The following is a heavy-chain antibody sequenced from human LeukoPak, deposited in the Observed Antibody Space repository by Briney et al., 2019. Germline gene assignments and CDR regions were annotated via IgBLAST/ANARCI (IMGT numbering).Heavy chain of an antibody. CDR2: IRGSGGDT. CDR3: AKAVWFGEFDYYFFGLDV. CDR1: GFTFSSDA. J-gene: IGHJ6*02. Sequence: PGGSLRLSCAAFGFTFSSDAMGWVRQAPGKGLEWVSAIRGSGGDTYYADSVKGRFTFSRDNSKNTLYLQMNSLRPEDTALYYCAKAVWFGEFDYYFFGLDVWGQGTTVTVSS. D-gene: IGHD3-10*01. V-gene: IGHV3-23*01.